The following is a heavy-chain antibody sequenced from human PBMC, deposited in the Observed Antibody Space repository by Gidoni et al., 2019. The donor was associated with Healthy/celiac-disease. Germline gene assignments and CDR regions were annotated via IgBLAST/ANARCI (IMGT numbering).Heavy chain of an antibody. CDR2: IWYDGSNK. Sequence: QVQLVESGGGVVQPGRSLRLSCAASGFTFSSYGMHWVRQAPGKGLGWVAVIWYDGSNKYYADSVKGRFTISRDNSKNTLYLQMNSLRAEDTAVYYCARDPDFWSGRRYYYYYYYMDVWGKGTTVTVSS. D-gene: IGHD3-3*01. J-gene: IGHJ6*03. V-gene: IGHV3-33*01. CDR3: ARDPDFWSGRRYYYYYYYMDV. CDR1: GFTFSSYG.